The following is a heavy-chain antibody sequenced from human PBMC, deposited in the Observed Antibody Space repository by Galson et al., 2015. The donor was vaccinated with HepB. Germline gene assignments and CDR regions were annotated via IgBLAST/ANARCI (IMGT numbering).Heavy chain of an antibody. CDR2: IIPILGIA. D-gene: IGHD6-19*01. Sequence: SVKVSCKASGGSARSYAISWVRQAPGQGLEWMGRIIPILGIANYAQKFQGRVTITADKFTRTAYMELSNLRSEDTAVYYCARDEGRAEAVIIEDFGQPGYFHYMDVWGEGTRVTVSS. CDR1: GGSARSYA. J-gene: IGHJ6*03. CDR3: ARDEGRAEAVIIEDFGQPGYFHYMDV. V-gene: IGHV1-69*04.